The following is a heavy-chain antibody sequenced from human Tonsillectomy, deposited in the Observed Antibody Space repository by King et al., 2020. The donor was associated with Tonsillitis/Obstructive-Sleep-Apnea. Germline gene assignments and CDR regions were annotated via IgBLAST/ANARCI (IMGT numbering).Heavy chain of an antibody. CDR2: MSDSGGAT. J-gene: IGHJ3*02. CDR3: AKRLSMRHDAFDI. Sequence: VQLVESGGGLVQPGGSLRLSCAASGFTFSSYAMSWVRQAPGKGLEWVSAMSDSGGATYYADSVKGRFTMSRDNFKNTLYLEMNSLRAEDTAVYYCAKRLSMRHDAFDIWGQGTRVTVSS. D-gene: IGHD2/OR15-2a*01. V-gene: IGHV3-23*04. CDR1: GFTFSSYA.